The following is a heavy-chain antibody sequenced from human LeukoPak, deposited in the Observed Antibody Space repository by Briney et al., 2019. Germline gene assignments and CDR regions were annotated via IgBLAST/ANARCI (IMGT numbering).Heavy chain of an antibody. V-gene: IGHV3-20*01. Sequence: PGGSLRLSCAASGFTFDDYGMSWVRQAPGKGLEWVSGINWNGGSTGYADSVKGRFTISRDNAKNSLYLQMNSLRAEDTAVYNCARVPLNYYYYMDVWGKGTTVTVSS. CDR3: ARVPLNYYYYMDV. J-gene: IGHJ6*03. CDR2: INWNGGST. CDR1: GFTFDDYG.